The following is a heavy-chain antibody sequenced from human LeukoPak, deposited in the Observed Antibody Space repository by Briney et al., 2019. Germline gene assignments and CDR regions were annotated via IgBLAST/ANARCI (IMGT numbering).Heavy chain of an antibody. CDR3: ARDMTFCSGGSCYSLGFDI. J-gene: IGHJ3*02. Sequence: GGSLRLSCAASGFSFSNYWMHWVRLAPGKGLVWVSRISRDGSSTIYADSVKGRFTISRDNAKHSLYLQMNSLRDEDTGVYYCARDMTFCSGGSCYSLGFDIWGQGTMVTVSS. V-gene: IGHV3-74*01. CDR1: GFSFSNYW. D-gene: IGHD2-15*01. CDR2: ISRDGSST.